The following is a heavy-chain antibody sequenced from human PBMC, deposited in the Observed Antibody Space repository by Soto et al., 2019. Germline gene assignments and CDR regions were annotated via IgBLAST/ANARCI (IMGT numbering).Heavy chain of an antibody. V-gene: IGHV4-31*03. Sequence: QVQLQESGPGLVKPSQTLSLTCNVSGGSISSGGYYWSWIRQHPGKGLEWIGYIYYSGSTYYNPSLKSRVTISVDTSKNHFSLKLSSVTAADTAVYYCARAPPAYDSSGCRFDPWGQGTLVTVSS. CDR1: GGSISSGGYY. D-gene: IGHD3-22*01. J-gene: IGHJ5*02. CDR3: ARAPPAYDSSGCRFDP. CDR2: IYYSGST.